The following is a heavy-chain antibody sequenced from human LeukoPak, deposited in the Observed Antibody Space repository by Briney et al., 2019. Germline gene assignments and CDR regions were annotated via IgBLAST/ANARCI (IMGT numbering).Heavy chain of an antibody. J-gene: IGHJ4*02. D-gene: IGHD3-10*01. CDR1: GGTFNSYA. CDR2: IIPIFGTT. Sequence: AASVKVSCKASGGTFNSYAINWVRQAPGQGLEWMGGIIPIFGTTNYAQKFQDRVTITADESTSTAYMELSSLRSEDTAVYYCARTDMVRGVTDYWGQGTLVTVSS. V-gene: IGHV1-69*13. CDR3: ARTDMVRGVTDY.